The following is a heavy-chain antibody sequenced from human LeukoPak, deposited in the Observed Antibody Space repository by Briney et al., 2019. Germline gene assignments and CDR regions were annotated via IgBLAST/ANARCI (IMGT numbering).Heavy chain of an antibody. J-gene: IGHJ6*02. D-gene: IGHD4-17*01. CDR2: ISYDGSNK. CDR1: GLTFSSYA. CDR3: ARERLGDPYGMDV. V-gene: IGHV3-30*04. Sequence: PGRSLRLSCAASGLTFSSYAMHWVRQAPGKGPEWVAVISYDGSNKYYADSVKGRFTISRDNSKNTLYLQMNSLRAEDTAVYYCARERLGDPYGMDVWGQGTTVTVSS.